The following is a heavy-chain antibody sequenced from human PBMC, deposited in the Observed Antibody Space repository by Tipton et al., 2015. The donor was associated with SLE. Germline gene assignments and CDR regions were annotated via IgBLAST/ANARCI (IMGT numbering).Heavy chain of an antibody. D-gene: IGHD2-15*01. CDR3: ARDRAGGNNWFAP. V-gene: IGHV4-31*03. Sequence: TLSLTCTVSGDSINSGGYYWSWIRQYPGQGLEWIGYINNRGYTYYKPSLKSRAIISVDTSKNQFSLKLSSVTAADTAVYYCARDRAGGNNWFAPWGQGVPVTVSS. CDR2: INNRGYT. CDR1: GDSINSGGYY. J-gene: IGHJ5*02.